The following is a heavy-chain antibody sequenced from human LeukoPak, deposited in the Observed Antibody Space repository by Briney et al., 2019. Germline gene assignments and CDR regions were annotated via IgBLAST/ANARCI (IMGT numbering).Heavy chain of an antibody. D-gene: IGHD2-21*01. J-gene: IGHJ3*01. CDR2: INTAGST. CDR1: GLTFSNVW. V-gene: IGHV3-74*01. Sequence: GSLRLSCEVSGLTFSNVWMHWVRQTPGQGLVWVCRINTAGSTVYADPVKGRFTISRDNAKNMVYLQMNSLRTEDTAVYYCASFRDTDNWGRGTMVAVSS. CDR3: ASFRDTDN.